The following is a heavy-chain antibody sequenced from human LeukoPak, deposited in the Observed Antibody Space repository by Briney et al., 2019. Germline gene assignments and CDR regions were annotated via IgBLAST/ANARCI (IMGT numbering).Heavy chain of an antibody. J-gene: IGHJ4*02. CDR1: GGSISSYY. CDR2: IYYSGST. Sequence: SETLSLTCTVSGGSISSYYWSWLRQPPGKGLEWIGYIYYSGSTNYNPSLKSRVTISVDTSKNQFSLKLSSVTAADTAVYYCARGAIFGVVGFDYWGQGTLVTVSS. V-gene: IGHV4-59*01. D-gene: IGHD3-3*01. CDR3: ARGAIFGVVGFDY.